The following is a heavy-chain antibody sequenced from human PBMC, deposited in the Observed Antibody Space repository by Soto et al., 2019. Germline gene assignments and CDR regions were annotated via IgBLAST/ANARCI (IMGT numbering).Heavy chain of an antibody. Sequence: PGGSLRLSCAASGFTFSTYIMNWVRQAPGKGLEWVSYISGGSRTIYYADSVKGRFTISRDNAKNSLYLQMNGLRDGDTAVYYCARDQRNARSNDAFDIWGQGTMVTVSS. D-gene: IGHD2-2*01. J-gene: IGHJ3*02. CDR1: GFTFSTYI. V-gene: IGHV3-48*02. CDR2: ISGGSRTI. CDR3: ARDQRNARSNDAFDI.